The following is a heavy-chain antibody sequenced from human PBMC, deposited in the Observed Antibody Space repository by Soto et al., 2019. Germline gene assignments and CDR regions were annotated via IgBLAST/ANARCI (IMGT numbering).Heavy chain of an antibody. Sequence: EVHLVESGGGLVQPGGSLRLSCAASGFTPFSYYSMNWVRQAPGKGLEWVSFISGRGSPIYYADSVRGRFTISRDNAKNSLSLEMNNLRVEDTAVYYCARVRGHSYGYVDYWGQGTLVTVSS. CDR3: ARVRGHSYGYVDY. CDR1: GFTPFSYYS. V-gene: IGHV3-48*04. J-gene: IGHJ4*02. D-gene: IGHD5-18*01. CDR2: ISGRGSPI.